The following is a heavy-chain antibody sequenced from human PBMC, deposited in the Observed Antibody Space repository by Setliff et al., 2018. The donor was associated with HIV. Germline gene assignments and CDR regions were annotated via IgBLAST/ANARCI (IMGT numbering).Heavy chain of an antibody. J-gene: IGHJ4*02. CDR2: IYYSGRT. D-gene: IGHD1-7*01. V-gene: IGHV4-39*07. CDR1: HGSITSTSYY. Sequence: SETLSLTCIVSHGSITSTSYYWGWVRQSPGRGLEWIGSIYYSGRTYYNPSLKSRLSMSVDTSRNQFSLKLSSVSAADTAVYCCARSAWNYPFDFWGQGTLVTVSS. CDR3: ARSAWNYPFDF.